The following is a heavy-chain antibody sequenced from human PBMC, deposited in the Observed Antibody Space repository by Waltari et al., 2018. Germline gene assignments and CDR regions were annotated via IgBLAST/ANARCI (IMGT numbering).Heavy chain of an antibody. V-gene: IGHV3-21*01. J-gene: IGHJ4*02. CDR2: ISSSSSYI. CDR1: GFTFSSYS. Sequence: EVQLVESGGGLVKPGGSLRLSCAASGFTFSSYSMNWVRQAPGQGLEWVSSISSSSSYIYYAASVKGRFTISRDNAKNSLYLQMNSLRAEDTSVYYCARLGNDYGDYFFDYWGQGTLVTVSS. CDR3: ARLGNDYGDYFFDY. D-gene: IGHD4-17*01.